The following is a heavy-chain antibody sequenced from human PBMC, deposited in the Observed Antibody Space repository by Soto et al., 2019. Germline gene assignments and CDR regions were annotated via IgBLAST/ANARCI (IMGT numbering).Heavy chain of an antibody. CDR2: IIPIFGNT. D-gene: IGHD1-26*01. CDR3: ARGTVTGSEYLIYYYGMDV. J-gene: IGHJ6*02. Sequence: QVQLVQSGVEVKKPGSSVKVSCKASGGTLNSYAIDWVRQAPGQGLEWMGGIIPIFGNTYYAQRLQGRVKPTAHESTRTANRDPSALTSEERAVYDGARGTVTGSEYLIYYYGMDVWGQGTKVIVSS. V-gene: IGHV1-69*12. CDR1: GGTLNSYA.